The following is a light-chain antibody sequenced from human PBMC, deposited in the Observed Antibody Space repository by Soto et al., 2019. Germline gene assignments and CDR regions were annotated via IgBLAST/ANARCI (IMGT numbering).Light chain of an antibody. Sequence: QSALTQPPSASGSPGQSVTISCTGTSSDVGGYNYVSWYQQHAGKGPKLMIYEVTKRPSWVPDRFSGSKFGNTASLTVSGLQADDEAAYYCSSFAGSDSVVFGGGTKLTVL. V-gene: IGLV2-8*01. J-gene: IGLJ2*01. CDR1: SSDVGGYNY. CDR3: SSFAGSDSVV. CDR2: EVT.